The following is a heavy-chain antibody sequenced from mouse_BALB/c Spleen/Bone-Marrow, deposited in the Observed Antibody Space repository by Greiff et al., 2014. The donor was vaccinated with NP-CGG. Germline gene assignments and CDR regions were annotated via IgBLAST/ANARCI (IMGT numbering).Heavy chain of an antibody. CDR2: INPSNGRT. CDR1: GYTFTSYW. Sequence: QVQLQQPGAELVKPGASVKLSCKASGYTFTSYWMHWVKQRPGQGLEWIGEINPSNGRTNYNEKFKSKATLTVDKSSNTAYMQLSSLTSEDSAVYYCARGGFDYWGQGTTLTVSS. V-gene: IGHV1S81*02. J-gene: IGHJ2*01. CDR3: ARGGFDY.